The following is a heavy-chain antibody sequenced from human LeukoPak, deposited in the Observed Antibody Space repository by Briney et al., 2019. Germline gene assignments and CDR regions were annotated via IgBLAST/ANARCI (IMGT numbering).Heavy chain of an antibody. V-gene: IGHV3-23*01. CDR1: GFTFSSYA. Sequence: GGSLRLSCAASGFTFSSYAMSWVRQAPGKGLEWVSAVGGRGDGTFYADSVKGRFTISRDNSKNTLYLRMDSLRVEDTALYYCAKDRAAAGFAGFDYWGQGTLVTVSS. CDR3: AKDRAAAGFAGFDY. D-gene: IGHD6-13*01. CDR2: VGGRGDGT. J-gene: IGHJ4*02.